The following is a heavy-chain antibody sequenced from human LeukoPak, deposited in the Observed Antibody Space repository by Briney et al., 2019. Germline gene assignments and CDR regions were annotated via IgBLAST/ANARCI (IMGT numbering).Heavy chain of an antibody. D-gene: IGHD3-10*01. CDR1: GASISDTSYY. CDR3: ARGRVWFGFFDL. CDR2: ISYSGNT. Sequence: PSETLSLTCTVSGASISDTSYYWGWIRQPPGKGLELIGTISYSGNTYYDPSLKSRLIISVDTSKNQFSLSLTSLTAADTGLYYCARGRVWFGFFDLWGRGTLVTVSS. V-gene: IGHV4-39*02. J-gene: IGHJ2*01.